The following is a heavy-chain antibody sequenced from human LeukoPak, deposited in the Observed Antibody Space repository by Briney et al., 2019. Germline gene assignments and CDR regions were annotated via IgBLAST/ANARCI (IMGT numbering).Heavy chain of an antibody. D-gene: IGHD2-15*01. J-gene: IGHJ5*02. V-gene: IGHV4-34*01. CDR1: GGSFSGYY. CDR3: ARGLPDCSGGSCYPNWFDP. CDR2: INHSGST. Sequence: KPSETLSLTCAVYGGSFSGYYWSWIRQPPGKGLEWIGEINHSGSTNYNPSLKSRVTISVDTSKNQFSLKLSSVTAADTAVYYCARGLPDCSGGSCYPNWFDPWGQGTLVTVSS.